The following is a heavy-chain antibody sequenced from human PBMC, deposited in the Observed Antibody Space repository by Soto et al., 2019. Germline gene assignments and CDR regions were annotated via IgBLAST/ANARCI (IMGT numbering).Heavy chain of an antibody. V-gene: IGHV1-18*01. D-gene: IGHD6-6*01. J-gene: IGHJ4*02. CDR3: ATGRSSSSGTNDY. CDR2: ISPFIGNT. Sequence: QVHLVQSGAEVKKPGASVKVSCKTSGYTFTSYGISWVRQAPGQGLEWMGWISPFIGNTNYAQKFQGRVTMTTDTSTSTAYMDLTSLRSDDTAVYYCATGRSSSSGTNDYWGPGTLVPVSS. CDR1: GYTFTSYG.